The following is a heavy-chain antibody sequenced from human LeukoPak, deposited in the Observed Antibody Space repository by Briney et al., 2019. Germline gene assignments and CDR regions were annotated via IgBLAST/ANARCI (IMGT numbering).Heavy chain of an antibody. CDR2: ISSSGSTI. D-gene: IGHD3-22*01. Sequence: PGGSLRRSCAASGFTFSDYYMSWIRQAPGKGLEWVSYISSSGSTIYYADSVKGRFTISRDNAKNSLYLQMNSLRAEDTALYYCAKDATYYYDSSGLGRGLGGPIDYWGQGTLVTVSS. V-gene: IGHV3-11*01. J-gene: IGHJ4*02. CDR3: AKDATYYYDSSGLGRGLGGPIDY. CDR1: GFTFSDYY.